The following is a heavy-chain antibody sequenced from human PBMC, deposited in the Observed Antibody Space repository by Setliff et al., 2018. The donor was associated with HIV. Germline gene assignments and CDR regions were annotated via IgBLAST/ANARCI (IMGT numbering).Heavy chain of an antibody. D-gene: IGHD3-3*01. CDR2: IYHSGST. J-gene: IGHJ6*02. CDR1: GYSISSGYY. Sequence: SETLSLTCAVSGYSISSGYYWGWIRQPPGKGLEWIGSIYHSGSTYYNPSLKSRVTISLDTSKNQFSLKLTSVTAADTAVYYCARDNPHFGVASSYYYGMDVWGQGTTVTVSS. V-gene: IGHV4-38-2*02. CDR3: ARDNPHFGVASSYYYGMDV.